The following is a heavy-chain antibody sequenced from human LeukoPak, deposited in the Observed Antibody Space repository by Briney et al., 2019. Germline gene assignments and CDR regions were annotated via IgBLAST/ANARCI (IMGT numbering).Heavy chain of an antibody. CDR3: TMSDRYRGRPFDY. CDR1: VHTLTEAC. J-gene: IGHJ4*02. Sequence: ASVKVSCKVSVHTLTEACVHWVRQAPGKGGEWMGSFDPEDEKADFSRDFQGRITMTEDAATDTAYMDLSSLGSQDTAFYYCTMSDRYRGRPFDYWGQGTLVTVSS. CDR2: FDPEDEKA. V-gene: IGHV1-24*01. D-gene: IGHD4-11*01.